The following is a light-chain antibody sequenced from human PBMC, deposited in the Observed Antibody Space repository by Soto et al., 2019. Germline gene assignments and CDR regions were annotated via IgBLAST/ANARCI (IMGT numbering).Light chain of an antibody. Sequence: HCALTPPASVSGSPGQSITLTCTGTSSDVGGCNYVSWYQQRPGKAPKLIISDVSNRPSGVSDRFSASKSGNTASLTISGLQTEDEADYYCISYTSRTTYVFGTGTTVTVL. CDR3: ISYTSRTTYV. CDR1: SSDVGGCNY. CDR2: DVS. J-gene: IGLJ1*01. V-gene: IGLV2-14*03.